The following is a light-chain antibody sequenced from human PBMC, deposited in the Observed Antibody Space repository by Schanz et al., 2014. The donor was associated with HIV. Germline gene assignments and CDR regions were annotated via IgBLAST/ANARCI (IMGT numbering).Light chain of an antibody. Sequence: EIVMTQSPGTLSLSPGERATLSCRASQNVRSNYLAWYQQKPGQAPRLLIYGASIRATGIPDRFSGSGSGTDFTLTISRLEPEDFAVYYCQHYGSSFGPGTKVDIK. J-gene: IGKJ3*01. CDR1: QNVRSNY. V-gene: IGKV3-20*01. CDR3: QHYGSS. CDR2: GAS.